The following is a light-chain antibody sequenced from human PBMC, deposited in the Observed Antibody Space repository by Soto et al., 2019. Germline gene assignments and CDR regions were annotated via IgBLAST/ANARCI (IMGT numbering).Light chain of an antibody. CDR2: AAS. Sequence: DIQMTQSPSSLSASVGDTVTITCRASQGISNYLAWYQQKPGQVPNLLIYAASTLQSGVPSRFSGSGSGTEFTLTINSLRPEDCATYYCQKYNNAPRTFGQGTKVEI. CDR1: QGISNY. CDR3: QKYNNAPRT. V-gene: IGKV1-27*01. J-gene: IGKJ1*01.